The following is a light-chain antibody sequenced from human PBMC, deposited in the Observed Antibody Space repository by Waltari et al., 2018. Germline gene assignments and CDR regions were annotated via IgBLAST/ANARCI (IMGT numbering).Light chain of an antibody. J-gene: IGLJ3*02. CDR3: QSYDNDNVV. Sequence: NFILTQTHSVSESPGKTVTISCTRSSGSIGSSYVQWYQQRPGSAPTTVIYEDYQRTSWVPERFSGSIDSSSNSAYVTISGLKPEDEADYYCQSYDNDNVVFGGGTRLTVL. CDR2: EDY. V-gene: IGLV6-57*03. CDR1: SGSIGSSY.